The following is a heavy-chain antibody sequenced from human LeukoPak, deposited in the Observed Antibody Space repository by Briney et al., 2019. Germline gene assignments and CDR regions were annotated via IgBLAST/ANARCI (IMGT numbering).Heavy chain of an antibody. CDR3: ARAVAGTHWLDP. Sequence: GGSLRLSCVASGFTFSTYDMHWVRQVTGKGLEWVSGIDTAGGTYYPDSVKGRFTMSRENAKNSLHLQMNSLRAGDTAVYYCARAVAGTHWLDPWGQGTLVTVSS. J-gene: IGHJ5*02. CDR2: IDTAGGT. V-gene: IGHV3-13*01. CDR1: GFTFSTYD. D-gene: IGHD6-19*01.